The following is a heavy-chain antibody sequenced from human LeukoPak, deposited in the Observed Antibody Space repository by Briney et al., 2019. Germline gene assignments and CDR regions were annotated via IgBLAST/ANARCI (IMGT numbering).Heavy chain of an antibody. J-gene: IGHJ5*02. CDR3: ARHLLPATIYTFFDP. D-gene: IGHD2-2*02. V-gene: IGHV4-39*01. CDR1: GGSISSSSYY. Sequence: SETLSLTCTVSGGSISSSSYYWGWIRQPPGKGLEWIGSIYHSGSTYYNPSLKSRVTISVDTSKNQFSLKLSSVTAADTAIFYCARHLLPATIYTFFDPWGQGTLVTVSS. CDR2: IYHSGST.